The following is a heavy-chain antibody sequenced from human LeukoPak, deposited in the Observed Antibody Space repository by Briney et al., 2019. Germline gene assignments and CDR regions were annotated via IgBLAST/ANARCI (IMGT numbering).Heavy chain of an antibody. J-gene: IGHJ4*02. CDR3: AKVRGVISPFEY. V-gene: IGHV3-23*01. Sequence: PGGSLRLSCAASGFTFSCYSMTWVRQAPGKGLEWVSPISGSGGSTYYAESVKGRFTISRGNSKNTLYLQMNSLRVEDTAGYYCAKVRGVISPFEYWGQGTLVTVSS. CDR1: GFTFSCYS. D-gene: IGHD2-21*01. CDR2: ISGSGGST.